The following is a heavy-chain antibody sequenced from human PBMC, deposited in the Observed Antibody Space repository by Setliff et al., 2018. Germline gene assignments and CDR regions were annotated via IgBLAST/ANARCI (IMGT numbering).Heavy chain of an antibody. V-gene: IGHV4-59*08. D-gene: IGHD1-26*01. CDR2: IYYSGST. CDR1: GGSISSYY. Sequence: SETLSLTCTVSGGSISSYYWSWIRQPPGKGLEWIGYIYYSGSTNYNPSLKSRVTISVDTSKNQFSLKLSSVTAADTAVYYCARVPSGNYQYYLDHWGQGTLVTVSS. CDR3: ARVPSGNYQYYLDH. J-gene: IGHJ4*02.